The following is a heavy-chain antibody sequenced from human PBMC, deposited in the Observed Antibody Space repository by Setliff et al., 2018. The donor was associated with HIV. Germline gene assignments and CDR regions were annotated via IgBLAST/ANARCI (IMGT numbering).Heavy chain of an antibody. CDR3: ARDSVSGVWTADNNWFDR. CDR2: IYPSGSA. D-gene: IGHD2-21*02. CDR1: GGSISSGSYY. Sequence: SETLSLTCTISGGSISSGSYYWSWIRQPAGKVLEWIGRIYPSGSANYNPSLKSRAIISVDTSKNQFSLKLKSVTAADTAVYYCARDSVSGVWTADNNWFDRWGQGSLVTVSS. J-gene: IGHJ5*02. V-gene: IGHV4-61*02.